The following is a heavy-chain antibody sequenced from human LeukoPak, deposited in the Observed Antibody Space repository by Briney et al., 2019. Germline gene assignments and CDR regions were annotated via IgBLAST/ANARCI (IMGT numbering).Heavy chain of an antibody. V-gene: IGHV3-48*03. Sequence: GGSLRPSCEASGFTFSSYEMNWVRQAPGKGLEWVSYISSSGKTIYYADSVKGRFTISRDNSKNTLFLQMNSLRAEDTAVYYCARDDSGASTSYWGQGTLVTVSS. CDR3: ARDDSGASTSY. CDR2: ISSSGKTI. CDR1: GFTFSSYE. D-gene: IGHD1-26*01. J-gene: IGHJ4*02.